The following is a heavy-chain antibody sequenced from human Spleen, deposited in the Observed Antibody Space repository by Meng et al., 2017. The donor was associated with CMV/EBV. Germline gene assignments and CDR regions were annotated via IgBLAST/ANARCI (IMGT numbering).Heavy chain of an antibody. Sequence: GESLKISCAASGFTFSSNDMHWVRQTTGKGLEWVSAIGTAGDTYYPGSVKGRFTISRENAKNSFYLQMNSLRAGDTAVYYCAGSLMVRGVTSDYWGQGTLVTVSS. D-gene: IGHD3-10*01. J-gene: IGHJ4*02. CDR2: IGTAGDT. CDR3: AGSLMVRGVTSDY. V-gene: IGHV3-13*01. CDR1: GFTFSSND.